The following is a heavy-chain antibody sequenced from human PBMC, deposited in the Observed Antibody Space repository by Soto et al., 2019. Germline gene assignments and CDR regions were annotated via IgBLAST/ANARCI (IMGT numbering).Heavy chain of an antibody. CDR2: ISYDGSNK. Sequence: PGGSLRLSCAASGFTFSSYGMHWVRQAPGKGLEWVAVISYDGSNKYYADSVKGRFTISRGNSKNTLYLQMNSPRAEDTAVYYCAFSRAPADFYFDYWGQGTLVTVSS. J-gene: IGHJ4*02. CDR3: AFSRAPADFYFDY. V-gene: IGHV3-30*03. CDR1: GFTFSSYG.